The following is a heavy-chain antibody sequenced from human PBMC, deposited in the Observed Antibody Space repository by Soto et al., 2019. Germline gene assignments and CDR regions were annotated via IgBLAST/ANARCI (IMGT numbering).Heavy chain of an antibody. Sequence: QVQLVESGGGVVQPGRSLRLSCAASGFTFSSYGMHWVRQAPGKGLEWVAVIWYDGSNKYYADSVKGRFTISRDNSKNTLYLQMNGLRAEDTAVYYCARESMVSSYYFDYWGQGTLVTVSS. J-gene: IGHJ4*02. CDR3: ARESMVSSYYFDY. CDR2: IWYDGSNK. V-gene: IGHV3-33*01. CDR1: GFTFSSYG. D-gene: IGHD3-10*01.